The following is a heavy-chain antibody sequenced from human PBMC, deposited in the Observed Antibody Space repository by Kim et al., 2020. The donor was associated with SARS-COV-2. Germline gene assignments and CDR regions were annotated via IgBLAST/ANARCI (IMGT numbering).Heavy chain of an antibody. J-gene: IGHJ6*02. CDR3: ASRQPLFVLDV. V-gene: IGHV3-23*01. Sequence: GGSLRLSCAASGFPFSSHAMGWVRQAPGKGLEWVSVIGSTGVDRHYAPSAEGRFTISRDNSINTPFLQMNSLRAGDTAVYYCASRQPLFVLDVWGQGTTVTVSS. D-gene: IGHD1-1*01. CDR2: IGSTGVDR. CDR1: GFPFSSHA.